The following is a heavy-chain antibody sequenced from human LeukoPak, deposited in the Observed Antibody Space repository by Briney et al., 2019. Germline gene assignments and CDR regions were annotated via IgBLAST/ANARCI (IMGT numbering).Heavy chain of an antibody. CDR2: IYYSGDT. CDR3: VEMSTMNY. D-gene: IGHD5-24*01. CDR1: GDSIAAYY. Sequence: SETLSLTCTVSGDSIAAYYWSWIRQPPGKGLEWIGYIYYSGDTNYNPSLKSRVTISVDTSNNQFSLKLSSVTAADTAIYYCVEMSTMNYWGRGTLVTVSS. J-gene: IGHJ4*02. V-gene: IGHV4-59*01.